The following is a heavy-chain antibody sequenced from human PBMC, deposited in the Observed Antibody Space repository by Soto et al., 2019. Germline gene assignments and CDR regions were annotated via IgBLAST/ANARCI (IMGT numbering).Heavy chain of an antibody. V-gene: IGHV1-8*01. CDR1: GYTFTSYD. D-gene: IGHD6-13*01. Sequence: QVQLVQSGAEVKKPGASVKVSCKASGYTFTSYDINWVRQATGQGLEWMGWMNPNSGNTGYAQKFQGRVTMTRNTSISTAYMELSSLRSEDTAVYYCAGGGYSSSWYGSQGMDYWGQGTLVTVSS. CDR2: MNPNSGNT. CDR3: AGGGYSSSWYGSQGMDY. J-gene: IGHJ4*02.